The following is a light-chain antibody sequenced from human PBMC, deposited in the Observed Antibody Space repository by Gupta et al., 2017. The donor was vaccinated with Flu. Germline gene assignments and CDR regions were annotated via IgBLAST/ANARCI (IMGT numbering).Light chain of an antibody. V-gene: IGKV2-28*01. Sequence: DSVMTQSPLSLPVTPGEPASISCRSSQSLLHSNGYNYLDWYLQKPGQSPQLLIYLGSNQASGVPDRFSGSGSGTDFTLKISRVEAEDVGVYYCMQALQTPYSFGRGTKLEIK. CDR2: LGS. J-gene: IGKJ2*03. CDR1: QSLLHSNGYNY. CDR3: MQALQTPYS.